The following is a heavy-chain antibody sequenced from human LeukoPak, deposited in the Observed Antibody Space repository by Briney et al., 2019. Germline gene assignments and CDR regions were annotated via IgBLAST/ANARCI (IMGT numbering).Heavy chain of an antibody. CDR3: ARGGGWLDYYYYYMDV. Sequence: ASVKVSCEASGYTFTSYDINWVRQATGQGLEWMGWMNPNSGNTGYAQKFQGRVTITRNTSISTAYMELSSLRSEDTAVYYCARGGGWLDYYYYYMDVWGKGTTVTISS. D-gene: IGHD6-19*01. J-gene: IGHJ6*03. V-gene: IGHV1-8*03. CDR2: MNPNSGNT. CDR1: GYTFTSYD.